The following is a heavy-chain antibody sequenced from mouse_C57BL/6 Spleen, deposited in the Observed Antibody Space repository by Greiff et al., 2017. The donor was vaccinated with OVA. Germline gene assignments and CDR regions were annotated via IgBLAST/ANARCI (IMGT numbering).Heavy chain of an antibody. J-gene: IGHJ1*03. CDR1: GYSITSGYD. D-gene: IGHD1-1*01. V-gene: IGHV3-1*01. CDR2: ISYSGST. Sequence: EVQLVESGPGMVKPSQSLSLTCTVTGYSITSGYDWHWIRHFPGNKLEWMGYISYSGSTNYNPSLKSRISITHDTSKNHFFLKLNSVTTEDTATYYCARDYGSSYDWYFDVWGTGTTVTVAS. CDR3: ARDYGSSYDWYFDV.